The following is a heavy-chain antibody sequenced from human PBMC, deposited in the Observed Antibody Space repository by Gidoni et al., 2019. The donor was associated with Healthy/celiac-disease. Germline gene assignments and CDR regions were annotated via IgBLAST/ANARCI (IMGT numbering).Heavy chain of an antibody. D-gene: IGHD2-2*02. CDR1: GFTFDDYT. Sequence: EVQLVESGGVVVQPGGSLRLSCAASGFTFDDYTMHWVRQAPGKGLEWVSLISWDGGSTYYADSVKGRFTISRDNSKNSLYLQMNSLRTEDTALYYCAKGAYCSSTSCYRGGAGIDYYYYMDVWGKGTTVTVSS. CDR2: ISWDGGST. CDR3: AKGAYCSSTSCYRGGAGIDYYYYMDV. V-gene: IGHV3-43*01. J-gene: IGHJ6*03.